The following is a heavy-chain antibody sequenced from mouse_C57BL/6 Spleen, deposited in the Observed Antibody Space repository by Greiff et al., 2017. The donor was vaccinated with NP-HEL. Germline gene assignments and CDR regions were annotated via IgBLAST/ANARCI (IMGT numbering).Heavy chain of an antibody. CDR3: TGQLRLEAWFAY. Sequence: EVQLVESGAELVRPGASVKLSCTASGFNIKDDYMHWVKQRPEQGLEWIGWIDPENGDTEYASKFQGKATITADTSSNTAYLQLSSLTSEDTAVYYCTGQLRLEAWFAYWGQGTLVTVSA. CDR1: GFNIKDDY. V-gene: IGHV14-4*01. CDR2: IDPENGDT. D-gene: IGHD3-2*02. J-gene: IGHJ3*01.